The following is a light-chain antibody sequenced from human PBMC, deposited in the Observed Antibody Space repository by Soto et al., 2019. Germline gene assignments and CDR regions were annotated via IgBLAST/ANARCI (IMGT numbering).Light chain of an antibody. V-gene: IGKV1-6*01. CDR2: AAS. Sequence: AIQLTQSPSSLYASVGDRVTITCRASQAIRTASGWYQQKPGKVPKLLIYAASILQSGVPSRFSGSGSGTDFTLTISSLQPEDFATYYCLLDFRYFWAFGQGTKVDIK. CDR1: QAIRTA. J-gene: IGKJ1*01. CDR3: LLDFRYFWA.